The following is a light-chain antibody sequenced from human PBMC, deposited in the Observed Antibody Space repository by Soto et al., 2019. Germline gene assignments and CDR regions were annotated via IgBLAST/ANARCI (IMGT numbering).Light chain of an antibody. CDR2: GAS. Sequence: DIVLTQSPGTLSLSPGDRATLSCRASQSVSSSYLAWYQKKPGQAHRLLISGASSRATGTPDRFSGSGSGTDFTLTISRLEPEDFAVYYCQQYGSSPPSYTFGQGTKLEIK. J-gene: IGKJ2*01. CDR1: QSVSSSY. V-gene: IGKV3-20*01. CDR3: QQYGSSPPSYT.